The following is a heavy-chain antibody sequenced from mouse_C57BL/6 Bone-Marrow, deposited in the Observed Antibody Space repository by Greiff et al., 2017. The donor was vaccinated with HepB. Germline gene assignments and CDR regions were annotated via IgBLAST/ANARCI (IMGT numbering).Heavy chain of an antibody. V-gene: IGHV14-4*01. CDR3: TYYGSSHWYFDV. J-gene: IGHJ1*03. D-gene: IGHD1-1*01. Sequence: EVQLQQSGAELVRPGASVKLSCTASGFNIKDDYMHWVKQRPEQGLEWIGWIDPENGDTEYAPKFQGKATITADTSSNTAYLQLSSLTSEDTAVYYCTYYGSSHWYFDVWGTGTTVTVSS. CDR1: GFNIKDDY. CDR2: IDPENGDT.